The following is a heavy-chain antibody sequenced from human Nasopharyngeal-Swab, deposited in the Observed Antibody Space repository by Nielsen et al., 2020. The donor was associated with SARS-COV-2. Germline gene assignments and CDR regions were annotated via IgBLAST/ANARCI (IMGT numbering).Heavy chain of an antibody. Sequence: GSLRLSCTVSGDSISSSSYYWGWIRQPPGKGLEWIGSMYYSGSTYYNASLKSRVTISVDTSTNQFSLKLSSVTAADTAVYYCARQGGGSYYDNSFDPRGQGTLVTVSS. J-gene: IGHJ5*02. V-gene: IGHV4-39*01. CDR3: ARQGGGSYYDNSFDP. CDR1: GDSISSSSYY. CDR2: MYYSGST. D-gene: IGHD1-26*01.